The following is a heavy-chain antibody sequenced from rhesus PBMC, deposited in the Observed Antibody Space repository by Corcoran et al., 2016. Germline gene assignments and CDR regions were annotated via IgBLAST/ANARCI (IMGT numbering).Heavy chain of an antibody. D-gene: IGHD5-24*01. CDR1: GGSFSRCW. CDR3: ARGLGQRLVLYSGYRPYGLDS. V-gene: IGHV4-80*01. J-gene: IGHJ6*01. CDR2: INGNSGRT. Sequence: QVQLQESGPGLVKPSETLSPTCAVSGGSFSRCWWSWIRQPPGKGLGWIWEINGNSGRTNRNPCLSSQCTISKAPPKHQFALTLSSVTAADTAVYYCARGLGQRLVLYSGYRPYGLDSWGQGVVVTVSS.